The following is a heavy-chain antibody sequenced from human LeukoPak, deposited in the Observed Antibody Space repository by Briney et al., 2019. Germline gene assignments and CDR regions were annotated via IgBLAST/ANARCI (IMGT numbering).Heavy chain of an antibody. V-gene: IGHV3-15*01. J-gene: IGHJ5*02. CDR2: IKSKTDGGTT. CDR3: TTEVLRFLEWSLP. Sequence: GGSLRLSCAASGFTFSNAWMSWVRQAPGKRLERVGRIKSKTDGGTTDYAAPVKGRFTISRDDSKNTLYLQMNSLKTEDTAVYYCTTEVLRFLEWSLPWGQGTLVTVSS. D-gene: IGHD3-3*01. CDR1: GFTFSNAW.